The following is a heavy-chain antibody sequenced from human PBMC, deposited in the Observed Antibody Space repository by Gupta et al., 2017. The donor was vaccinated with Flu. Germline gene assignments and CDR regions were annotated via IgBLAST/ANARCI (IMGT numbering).Heavy chain of an antibody. CDR2: IKSKTDGGTT. Sequence: EVQLVESGGGLVKPGGSIRLSCAASGFTFSNAWISWVRQVPGKGLEWVGRIKSKTDGGTTDYAAPVKGRFTISRDDSKNTLYLQMNSLKTEDTAVYYCTTRYYDFWSGYYFDYWGQGTLVTVSS. J-gene: IGHJ4*02. D-gene: IGHD3-3*01. CDR3: TTRYYDFWSGYYFDY. V-gene: IGHV3-15*01. CDR1: GFTFSNAW.